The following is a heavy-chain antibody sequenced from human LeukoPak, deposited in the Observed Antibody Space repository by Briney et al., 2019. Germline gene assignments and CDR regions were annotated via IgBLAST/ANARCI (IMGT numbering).Heavy chain of an antibody. CDR1: GFSFNTYW. J-gene: IGHJ4*02. CDR3: TTLYSGAMDY. CDR2: IKTDGSST. Sequence: GGSLRLSCAASGFSFNTYWMSWVRQVPEKGLVWVSRIKTDGSSTSYADSVKGRFTISRDNAKNTLYLQMNSLRAEDTAVYYCTTLYSGAMDYWGQGTLVTVSS. V-gene: IGHV3-74*01. D-gene: IGHD1-26*01.